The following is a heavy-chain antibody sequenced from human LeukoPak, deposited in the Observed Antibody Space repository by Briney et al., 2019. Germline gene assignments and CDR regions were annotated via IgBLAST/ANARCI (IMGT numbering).Heavy chain of an antibody. J-gene: IGHJ6*02. V-gene: IGHV3-23*01. CDR1: GSIFTSFA. Sequence: PGGSLRLSCAASGSIFTSFAMTWVRQAPGKGLEWVSSISGSGDSAYYAGSVKGRFTISRDNSKNEVYLQMSSLRAEDTAIYYCAKEMGDYIDYYYYSGVDVWGHWTTVTVSS. CDR3: AKEMGDYIDYYYYSGVDV. D-gene: IGHD4-11*01. CDR2: ISGSGDSA.